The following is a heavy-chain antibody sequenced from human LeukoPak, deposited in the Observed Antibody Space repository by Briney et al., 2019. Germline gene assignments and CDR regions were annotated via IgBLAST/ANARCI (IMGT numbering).Heavy chain of an antibody. Sequence: GGSLRLSCAASGFTFSDHYMDWVRQAPGKGLDWIGRSRNRAHSYSTEYAASVKGRFTVSRADSENSLYLQMNSLKTDDTAVYYCAAYSDYDGYYFDYWGQGTLVTVSS. J-gene: IGHJ4*02. D-gene: IGHD5-12*01. CDR1: GFTFSDHY. CDR2: SRNRAHSYST. V-gene: IGHV3-72*01. CDR3: AAYSDYDGYYFDY.